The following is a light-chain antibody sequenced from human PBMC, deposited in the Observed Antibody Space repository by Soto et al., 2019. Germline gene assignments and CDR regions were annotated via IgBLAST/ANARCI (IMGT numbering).Light chain of an antibody. CDR1: QSVSTY. J-gene: IGKJ5*01. CDR3: QQRSNWPIT. V-gene: IGKV3-11*01. CDR2: DAY. Sequence: EIVLTQSPATLSLSPGERATLSCRASQSVSTYLAWYQQKPGQAPRLLIYDAYIRASGVPARFSGSGSGTEFTLTISSLEPEDFSVYYCQQRSNWPITFGQGTRLEIK.